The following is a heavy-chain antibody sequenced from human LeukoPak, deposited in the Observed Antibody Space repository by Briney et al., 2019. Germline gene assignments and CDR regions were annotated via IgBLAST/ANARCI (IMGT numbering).Heavy chain of an antibody. CDR3: ARDASTLMPNYFDY. CDR2: IYASGST. CDR1: GGSVSSGAFY. J-gene: IGHJ4*02. D-gene: IGHD5-24*01. Sequence: PSETLSLTCTVYGGSVSSGAFYWSWIRQPAGKGLDWIGRIYASGSTNYNPSLRCRITLSIDTSKNQFSLQLSSVTAADTAVYYCARDASTLMPNYFDYWGQGTLVTVSS. V-gene: IGHV4-61*02.